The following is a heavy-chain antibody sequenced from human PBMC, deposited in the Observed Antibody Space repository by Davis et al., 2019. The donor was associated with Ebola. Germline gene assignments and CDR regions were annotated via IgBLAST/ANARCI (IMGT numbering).Heavy chain of an antibody. CDR2: IWYDGSNK. J-gene: IGHJ6*02. CDR1: GFTFSDYY. D-gene: IGHD4-23*01. V-gene: IGHV3-33*08. Sequence: GESLKISCAASGFTFSDYYMSWIRQAPGKGLEWVAVIWYDGSNKYYADSVKGRFTISRDNSKNTLYLQMNSLRAEDTAVYYCARDYYGGMNYYYGMDVWGQGTTVTVSS. CDR3: ARDYYGGMNYYYGMDV.